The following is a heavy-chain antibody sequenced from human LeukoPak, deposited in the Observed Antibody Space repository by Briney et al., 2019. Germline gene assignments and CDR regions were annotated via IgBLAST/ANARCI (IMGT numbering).Heavy chain of an antibody. CDR3: ARYNSASGSNS. CDR1: GFTFSSYW. CDR2: IKQDGSEK. J-gene: IGHJ4*02. V-gene: IGHV3-7*01. D-gene: IGHD3-10*01. Sequence: GGSLRLSCAASGFTFSSYWMSWVRQAPGKGLEWVANIKQDGSEKYHVDSVKGRFTIPRDNAKNSLYLQMNSLRAEDTAVYYCARYNSASGSNSWGQGTLVTVSP.